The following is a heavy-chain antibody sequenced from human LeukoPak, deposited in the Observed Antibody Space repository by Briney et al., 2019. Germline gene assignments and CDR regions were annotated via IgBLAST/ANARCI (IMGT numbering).Heavy chain of an antibody. J-gene: IGHJ5*02. CDR1: GGSISSGGYY. Sequence: PSQTLSLTCTVSGGSISSGGYYWSWIRQHPGKGLEWIGYIYYSGSTYYNPSLKSRVTISVDTSKNQFSLKLSSVTAADMAVYYCARDPGVGVTTSGNWFDPWGQGTLVTVSS. V-gene: IGHV4-31*03. D-gene: IGHD4-17*01. CDR2: IYYSGST. CDR3: ARDPGVGVTTSGNWFDP.